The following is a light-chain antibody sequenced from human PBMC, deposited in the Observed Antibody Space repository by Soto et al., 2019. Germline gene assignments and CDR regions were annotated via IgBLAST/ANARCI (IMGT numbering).Light chain of an antibody. Sequence: QSALTQPRSVSGSLGQSVTVSCTGSSSDIGDYNWVSWYQQHPGKAPKVMIYDVTKRPSGVPDRFSGSKSGNTASLTISGLQADDEADYYCCSYAGSLVFGGGTKLTVL. CDR3: CSYAGSLV. V-gene: IGLV2-11*01. J-gene: IGLJ2*01. CDR2: DVT. CDR1: SSDIGDYNW.